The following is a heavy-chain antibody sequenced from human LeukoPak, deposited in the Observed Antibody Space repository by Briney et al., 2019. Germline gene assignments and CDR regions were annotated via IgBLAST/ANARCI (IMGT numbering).Heavy chain of an antibody. CDR1: GFTFSSYA. J-gene: IGHJ6*02. Sequence: GGSLRLSCAASGFTFSSYAMTWVRQAPGKGLEWVSSISGSAGRTDNADSVKGRFTISRDNSKNTLYLQMNSLRAEDTAVYYCARGSSSWYAVSYYYYGMDVWGQGTTVTVSS. CDR3: ARGSSSWYAVSYYYYGMDV. CDR2: ISGSAGRT. D-gene: IGHD6-13*01. V-gene: IGHV3-23*01.